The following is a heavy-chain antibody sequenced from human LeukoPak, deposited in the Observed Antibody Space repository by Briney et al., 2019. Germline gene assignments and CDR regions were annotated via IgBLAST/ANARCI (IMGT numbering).Heavy chain of an antibody. Sequence: PSETLSITCAVSGGSLSSFYWSWIRQPPGKGLEWIGYIYHGGTTMYNPSLKSRVTVSVDTSKNQFSLRLTSVTAADTAIYYCTREKLPAGPDFEHWGRGLLVSVSS. CDR2: IYHGGTT. CDR1: GGSLSSFY. CDR3: TREKLPAGPDFEH. D-gene: IGHD2-2*01. J-gene: IGHJ4*02. V-gene: IGHV4-59*01.